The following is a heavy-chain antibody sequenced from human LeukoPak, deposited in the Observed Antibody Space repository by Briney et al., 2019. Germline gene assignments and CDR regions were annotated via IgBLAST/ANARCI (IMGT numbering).Heavy chain of an antibody. CDR2: IHSSGST. D-gene: IGHD1-26*01. J-gene: IGHJ4*02. CDR1: GFSITTYY. CDR3: ARDIREVGESHYFDY. V-gene: IGHV4-59*01. Sequence: SETLSLTCTVSGFSITTYYWSWIRQSPGNGLEWIGQIHSSGSTTYNPSLKSRVTTSVDTSKNQFSLHLSSVTAADTAVYYCARDIREVGESHYFDYWGQGTLVTVTS.